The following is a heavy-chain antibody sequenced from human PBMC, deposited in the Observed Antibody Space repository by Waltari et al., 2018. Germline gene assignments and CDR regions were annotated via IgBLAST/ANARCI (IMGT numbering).Heavy chain of an antibody. V-gene: IGHV1-8*01. J-gene: IGHJ4*02. D-gene: IGHD6-19*01. CDR3: ARSWAAVAGGGHNY. CDR1: GYTFTSYD. CDR2: MNPNSGNT. Sequence: QVQLVQSGADVKKPGASVKVSCKASGYTFTSYDINWVRQATGQGLEWMGWMNPNSGNTGYAQKFQGRVTMTRNTSISTGYMELSSLRSEDTAVYYCARSWAAVAGGGHNYWGQGTLVTVSS.